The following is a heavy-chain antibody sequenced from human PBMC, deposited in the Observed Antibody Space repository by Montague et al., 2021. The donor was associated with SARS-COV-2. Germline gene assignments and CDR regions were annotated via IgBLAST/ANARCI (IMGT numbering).Heavy chain of an antibody. CDR3: ARAQNRRYQLPYYSGMDV. CDR1: GVSISSDSYY. J-gene: IGHJ6*02. Sequence: TLSLTCSVSGVSISSDSYYWSWVRQPAGKGLEWIGRIFTTGGTYYSPSLGSRVTMLLDTSKNQFSLKLSSVTAADTAVYFCARAQNRRYQLPYYSGMDVWGQGTTVTVS. D-gene: IGHD2-2*01. CDR2: IFTTGGT. V-gene: IGHV4-61*02.